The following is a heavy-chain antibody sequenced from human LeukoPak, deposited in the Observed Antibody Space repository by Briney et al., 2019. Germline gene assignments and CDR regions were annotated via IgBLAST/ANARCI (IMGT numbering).Heavy chain of an antibody. CDR3: TRLGGSYYTY. CDR1: GFTFSSYW. J-gene: IGHJ4*02. Sequence: GGSLRLSCAASGFTFSSYWMSWVRQAPGKGLEWVANIKQDGGERYYVDSVKGRFTISRDNAKNSLFLQMNSLRAEDTAVYYCTRLGGSYYTYWGQGTLVTVSS. CDR2: IKQDGGER. D-gene: IGHD1-26*01. V-gene: IGHV3-7*01.